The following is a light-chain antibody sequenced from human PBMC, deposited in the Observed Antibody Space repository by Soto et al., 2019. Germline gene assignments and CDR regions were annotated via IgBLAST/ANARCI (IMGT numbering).Light chain of an antibody. Sequence: DIQLTQSPSTLSASVGDSVTIACRASQSISSWLAWYQQKPGKAPKLLIYKASSLESGVPSRFSGSGSGTEFTLTISSLQPADFATYYCQQYNSYPLTFGGGTKVEIK. V-gene: IGKV1-5*03. CDR2: KAS. CDR1: QSISSW. J-gene: IGKJ4*01. CDR3: QQYNSYPLT.